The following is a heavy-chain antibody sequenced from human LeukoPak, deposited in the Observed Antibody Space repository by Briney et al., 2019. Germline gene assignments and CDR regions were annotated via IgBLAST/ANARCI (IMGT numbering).Heavy chain of an antibody. CDR3: AKGKGNYYDRSGYYVLDY. V-gene: IGHV3-33*06. CDR2: IWYDGSNK. Sequence: GRSLRLSCAASGFTSSTYAMHWVRQAPGKGLEWLAVIWYDGSNKYYADSVKGRFTISRDNSKNTLYLQMNSLRAEDTAVYYCAKGKGNYYDRSGYYVLDYWGQGTLVTVSS. D-gene: IGHD3-22*01. CDR1: GFTSSTYA. J-gene: IGHJ4*02.